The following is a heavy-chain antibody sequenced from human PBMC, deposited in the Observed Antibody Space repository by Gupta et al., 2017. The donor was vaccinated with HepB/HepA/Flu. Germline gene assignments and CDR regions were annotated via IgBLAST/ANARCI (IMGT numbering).Heavy chain of an antibody. CDR3: VRDFGGFEDY. CDR1: GFTCSNYW. V-gene: IGHV3-74*01. D-gene: IGHD5-12*01. Sequence: VQLVESGGGLVQPGVSLTLSCSASGFTCSNYWMHWVRQAPGKGLVWVSRINPDGSETNHADSVKGRFTISRDNAKKTLYLQMNSLRADDTAIYYCVRDFGGFEDYWGQGTLVTVPS. J-gene: IGHJ4*02. CDR2: INPDGSET.